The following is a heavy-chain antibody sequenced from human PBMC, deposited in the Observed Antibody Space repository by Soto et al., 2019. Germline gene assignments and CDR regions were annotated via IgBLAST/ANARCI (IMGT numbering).Heavy chain of an antibody. D-gene: IGHD3-22*01. V-gene: IGHV4-59*08. J-gene: IGHJ5*02. CDR2: ISYSGST. CDR1: GASISSYY. CDR3: ARDFFDSSDYTTNWFDP. Sequence: PSETLSLTCTVSGASISSYYWSWIRQPPGKGLEWIGYISYSGSTYYNPSLKSRVTISVDTSKNQFSLKLTSVTAADAALYYCARDFFDSSDYTTNWFDPWGQGTLVT.